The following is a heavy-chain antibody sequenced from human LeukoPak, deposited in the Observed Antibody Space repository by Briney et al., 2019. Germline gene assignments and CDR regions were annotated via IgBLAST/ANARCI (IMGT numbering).Heavy chain of an antibody. CDR3: ARGPSSLTGYYDFDY. V-gene: IGHV4-34*01. J-gene: IGHJ4*02. D-gene: IGHD3-9*01. CDR1: GGSFTGYY. CDR2: INHSGST. Sequence: SQTLSLTCAVYGGSFTGYYWSWIRKTPGTGLDRIGEINHSGSTNYNTSLKSRVTISVDTSKNQCSLKLSSVTAADTAVYYCARGPSSLTGYYDFDYWGQGTLVTVSA.